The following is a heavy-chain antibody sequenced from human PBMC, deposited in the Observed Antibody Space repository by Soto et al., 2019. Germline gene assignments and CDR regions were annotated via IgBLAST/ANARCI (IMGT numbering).Heavy chain of an antibody. D-gene: IGHD6-13*01. CDR2: INPSGGST. CDR3: ARDTIPGIAAAGDY. CDR1: GYTFTSSY. V-gene: IGHV1-46*01. J-gene: IGHJ4*02. Sequence: XSVKLSCQASGYTFTSSYMHWVRQPPGQGLEWMGIINPSGGSTSYAQKFQGRVTMTRDTSTSTVYMELSSLRSEDTAVYYCARDTIPGIAAAGDYWGQGTLVTVSS.